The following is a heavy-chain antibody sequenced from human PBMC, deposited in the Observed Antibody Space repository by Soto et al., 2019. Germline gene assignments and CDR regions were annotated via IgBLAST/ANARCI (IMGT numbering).Heavy chain of an antibody. J-gene: IGHJ4*02. CDR1: GFTFSSNS. V-gene: IGHV3-21*02. D-gene: IGHD1-26*01. Sequence: EVQLVESGGGLSKPGGSLRLSCAASGFTFSSNSMIGVRQAPGKGLEWVSYIDSTSMHIYSADSVKGRLTITRDNAKKSVYLQMTSLRAEDTAVYYCARLVGAYQHYIDYWGQGTLVTVSS. CDR2: IDSTSMHI. CDR3: ARLVGAYQHYIDY.